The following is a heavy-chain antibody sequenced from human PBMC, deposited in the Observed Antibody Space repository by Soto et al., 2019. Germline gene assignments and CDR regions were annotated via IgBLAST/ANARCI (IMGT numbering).Heavy chain of an antibody. CDR3: ARSLFSSSWYAGS. V-gene: IGHV4-38-2*01. CDR2: IYHSGTS. Sequence: SETLSLTCAVSGYSISSGYYWTWIRQPPGKGLEWVGSIYHSGTSYYNPSLKSRVTISIDTSKNQFSLNLTSVTAADTAVYYCARSLFSSSWYAGSWGQGSLVTVAS. CDR1: GYSISSGYY. D-gene: IGHD6-13*01. J-gene: IGHJ5*02.